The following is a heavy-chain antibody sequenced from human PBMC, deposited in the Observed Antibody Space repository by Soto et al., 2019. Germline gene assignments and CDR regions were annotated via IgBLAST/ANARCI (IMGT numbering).Heavy chain of an antibody. J-gene: IGHJ4*02. V-gene: IGHV1-46*01. Sequence: QVQLVQSGAEVKKPGSSVKVSCKASGFTFTDYYMHWVRQAPGQGLEWMAMINPRDGSTTYAQKFQGRVTVTRDTSSRIVYLEVTTLRFEDTAVYYCARGSGVVTAVLAYWGQGTLITVSS. D-gene: IGHD2-21*02. CDR2: INPRDGST. CDR3: ARGSGVVTAVLAY. CDR1: GFTFTDYY.